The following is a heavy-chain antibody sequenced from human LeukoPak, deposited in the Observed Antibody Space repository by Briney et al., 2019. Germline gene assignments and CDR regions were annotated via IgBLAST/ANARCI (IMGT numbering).Heavy chain of an antibody. Sequence: SETLSLTCAVYGGSFSGYYWSWIRQPPGKGLEWIGSIYYSGSTYYNPSLKSRVTMYIDTSKNQFSLKLSSVTAADTAMYYCAKSNGYGLIDYWGQGTLVTVSS. D-gene: IGHD5-12*01. V-gene: IGHV4-34*01. CDR2: IYYSGST. CDR1: GGSFSGYY. CDR3: AKSNGYGLIDY. J-gene: IGHJ4*02.